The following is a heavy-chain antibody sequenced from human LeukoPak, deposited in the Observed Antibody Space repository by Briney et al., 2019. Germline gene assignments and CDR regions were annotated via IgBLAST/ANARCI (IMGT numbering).Heavy chain of an antibody. CDR1: GFTFSNSW. CDR2: INTDGNIM. D-gene: IGHD2-15*01. V-gene: IGHV3-74*01. J-gene: IGHJ4*02. Sequence: AGGSLRLSCAASGFTFSNSWMHWVRQTPGKGPVWVSCINTDGNIMRYADSVKGRFTISRDNSKNTLYLQMNSLRAEDTAVYYCAKVEDIVVVVAATIDYWGQGTLVTVSS. CDR3: AKVEDIVVVVAATIDY.